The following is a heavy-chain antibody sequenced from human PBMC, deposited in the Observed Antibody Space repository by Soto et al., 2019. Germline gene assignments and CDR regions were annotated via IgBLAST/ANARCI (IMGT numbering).Heavy chain of an antibody. CDR2: IYHSGST. CDR1: GGSISSGGYS. Sequence: PSETLSLTCAVSGGSISSGGYSWSWIRQPPGKGLEWIGYIYHSGSTYYNPSLKSRVTISVDTSKNQFSLKLSSVTAADTAVYYGGRGVSPWGRGTLVTVSS. CDR3: GRGVSP. V-gene: IGHV4-30-2*05. J-gene: IGHJ5*02.